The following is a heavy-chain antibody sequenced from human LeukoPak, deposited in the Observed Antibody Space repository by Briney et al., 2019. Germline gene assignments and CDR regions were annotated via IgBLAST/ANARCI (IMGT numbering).Heavy chain of an antibody. CDR2: INSNSGGT. Sequence: ASVKVSCKTSGYTFTDYYIHWVRQAPGQGLEWMGWINSNSGGTSYAQKFQGMVTLTRDTPTRTAYMELNRLTSDDTAVYYCARTSIAARRADFDYWGQGTVVTVSS. J-gene: IGHJ4*02. V-gene: IGHV1-2*02. D-gene: IGHD6-6*01. CDR1: GYTFTDYY. CDR3: ARTSIAARRADFDY.